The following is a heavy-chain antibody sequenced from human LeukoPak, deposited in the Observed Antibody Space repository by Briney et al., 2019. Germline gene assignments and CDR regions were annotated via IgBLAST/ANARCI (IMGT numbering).Heavy chain of an antibody. CDR3: AKDVDYGDYVVS. D-gene: IGHD4-17*01. V-gene: IGHV3-23*01. J-gene: IGHJ4*02. CDR1: GFTFNNYA. CDR2: ISSGGDTT. Sequence: GGSLRLSCAASGFTFNNYAMSWVRQAPGRGLEWVSAISSGGDTTYYADSVKGRFTISRDNSRNTLYLQMNSLRAEDTAIYYCAKDVDYGDYVVSWGQGTLVTVSS.